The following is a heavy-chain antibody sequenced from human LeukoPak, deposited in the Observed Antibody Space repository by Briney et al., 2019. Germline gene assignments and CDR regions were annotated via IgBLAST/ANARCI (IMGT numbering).Heavy chain of an antibody. CDR3: ATSPLGWGPDAFDV. V-gene: IGHV3-53*01. J-gene: IGHJ3*01. CDR2: LYSDGRT. D-gene: IGHD6-19*01. CDR1: GFTVTINH. Sequence: GGSLRLSCAASGFTVTINHMSWVRQAPGKGLEWVSVLYSDGRTFYPASVKGRFTISRDSSMTTLYLQMNSLRAEDTALYYCATSPLGWGPDAFDVWGQGTVVTVSS.